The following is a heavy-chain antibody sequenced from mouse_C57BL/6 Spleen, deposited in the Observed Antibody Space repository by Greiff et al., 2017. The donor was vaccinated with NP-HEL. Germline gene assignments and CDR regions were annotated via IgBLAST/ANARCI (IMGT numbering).Heavy chain of an antibody. CDR2: ISYDGSN. CDR3: ARDGDGYLRSYFDY. CDR1: GYSITSGYY. V-gene: IGHV3-6*01. J-gene: IGHJ2*01. D-gene: IGHD2-3*01. Sequence: EVKLLESGPGLVKPSQSLSLTCSVTGYSITSGYYWNWIRQFPGNKLEWMSYISYDGSNNYNPSLKNRISITRDTSKNQFFLKLNSVTTEDTATYYCARDGDGYLRSYFDYWGQGTTLTVSS.